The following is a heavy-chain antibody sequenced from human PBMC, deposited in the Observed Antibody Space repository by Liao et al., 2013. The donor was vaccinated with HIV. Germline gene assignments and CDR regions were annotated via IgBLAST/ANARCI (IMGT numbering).Heavy chain of an antibody. V-gene: IGHV4-34*01. D-gene: IGHD3-3*01. CDR2: VNHSGST. CDR3: ARGSAYWSGYLYFYYLDV. J-gene: IGHJ6*03. Sequence: QVQLQESGPGRVKPSETLSLSCSVSGASINSYFWIWIRQPPGKGLEWIGEVNHSGSTNYNPSLKSRVTISVDTSKNQFSLRLSSVTAADTAVYYCARGSAYWSGYLYFYYLDVWGTGTTVTVSS. CDR1: GASINSYF.